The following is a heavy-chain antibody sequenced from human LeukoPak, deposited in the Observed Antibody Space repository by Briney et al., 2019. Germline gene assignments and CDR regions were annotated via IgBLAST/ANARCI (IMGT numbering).Heavy chain of an antibody. V-gene: IGHV3-74*01. CDR1: GFTFSSYW. Sequence: PGGSLRLSCAASGFTFSSYWMHWVRQAPGKGLVWVSRINSDGSSTAYADSVKGRFTISRDNAKNTLYLQMKGLRAEDTAVYYCARDRDSSGYYPNNWFAPWGQGALVTVSS. J-gene: IGHJ5*02. D-gene: IGHD3-22*01. CDR3: ARDRDSSGYYPNNWFAP. CDR2: INSDGSST.